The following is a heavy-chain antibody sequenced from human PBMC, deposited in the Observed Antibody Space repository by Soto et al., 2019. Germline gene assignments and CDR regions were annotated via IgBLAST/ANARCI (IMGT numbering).Heavy chain of an antibody. J-gene: IGHJ3*02. CDR1: GGSISSYY. V-gene: IGHV4-59*08. CDR3: ARTTAANYDTRAGYPDPGAFDI. Sequence: SETLSLTCTVSGGSISSYYWSWIRQPPGKGLEWIGYIYYSGSTNYNPSLKSRVTMSVDTSKNQFSLKLTSVTAADTAVYYCARTTAANYDTRAGYPDPGAFDIWGQGTMVTVSS. CDR2: IYYSGST. D-gene: IGHD3-9*01.